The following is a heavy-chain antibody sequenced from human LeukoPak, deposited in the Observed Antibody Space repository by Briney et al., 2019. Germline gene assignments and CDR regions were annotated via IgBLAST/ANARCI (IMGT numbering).Heavy chain of an antibody. CDR3: ARDFRDRVGATTVWFDP. V-gene: IGHV3-21*01. CDR1: GFTFSSYS. J-gene: IGHJ5*02. D-gene: IGHD1-26*01. Sequence: GGSLRLSCAASGFTFSSYSMNWVRQAPGKGLEWVSSISSSSSYIYYADSVKGRFTISRDNAENSLYLQMNSLRAEDTAVYYCARDFRDRVGATTVWFDPWGQGTLVTVSS. CDR2: ISSSSSYI.